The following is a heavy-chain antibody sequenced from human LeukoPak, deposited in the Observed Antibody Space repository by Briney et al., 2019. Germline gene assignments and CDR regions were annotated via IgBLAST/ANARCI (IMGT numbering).Heavy chain of an antibody. V-gene: IGHV3-23*01. Sequence: PGGSLRLSCAASGFTFSNYAMSWVRQAPGKGLEWVSAISGSGGSTYYADSVKGRFTISRDNSKNTLYLQMNSLRAEDTAVYYCASDPPTTVTTFGDYWGQGTLVTVSS. D-gene: IGHD4-17*01. J-gene: IGHJ4*02. CDR3: ASDPPTTVTTFGDY. CDR2: ISGSGGST. CDR1: GFTFSNYA.